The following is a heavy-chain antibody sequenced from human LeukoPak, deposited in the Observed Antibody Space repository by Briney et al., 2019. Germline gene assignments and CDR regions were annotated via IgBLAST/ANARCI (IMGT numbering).Heavy chain of an antibody. CDR1: GFSFSTAW. J-gene: IGHJ4*02. CDR3: VIDDYYDKSGPSGADYFDY. D-gene: IGHD3-22*01. CDR2: IKAKGYGETT. Sequence: PGGSLRLSCGGSGFSFSTAWMSWVRQAPGKGLEWGCRIKAKGYGETTDYAAPVRGRFSISRDDSKNTLYLQMNSLKTEDTAMYYCVIDDYYDKSGPSGADYFDYWGQGTLVTVSS. V-gene: IGHV3-15*01.